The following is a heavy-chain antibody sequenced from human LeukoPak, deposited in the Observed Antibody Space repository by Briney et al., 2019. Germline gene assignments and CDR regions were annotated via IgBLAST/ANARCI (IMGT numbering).Heavy chain of an antibody. V-gene: IGHV3-21*01. CDR1: GFTFSSYS. D-gene: IGHD1-26*01. CDR3: ARDGAGSYYYFDY. CDR2: ISTSSSYI. J-gene: IGHJ4*02. Sequence: PGGSLRLSCAASGFTFSSYSMNWVRQALGRGLEWVSSISTSSSYIYYADSVKGRFTISRDNAKNSLYLQMNSLRAEDTAVYYCARDGAGSYYYFDYWGQGTLVTVSS.